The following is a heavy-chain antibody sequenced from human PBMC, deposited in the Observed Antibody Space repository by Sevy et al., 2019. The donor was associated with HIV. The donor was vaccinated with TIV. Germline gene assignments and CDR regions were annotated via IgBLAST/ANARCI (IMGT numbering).Heavy chain of an antibody. D-gene: IGHD6-13*01. Sequence: SETLSLTCTVSGGSINSGYYYWGWIRQPPGKGLEWIGSIFYSGSTYYNPSLKSRVTISKDTSKNQFSLNLSSVTAADTAVYYCARQGTSWPLYFDYWGQGTLVTVSS. CDR1: GGSINSGYYY. J-gene: IGHJ4*02. CDR3: ARQGTSWPLYFDY. V-gene: IGHV4-39*01. CDR2: IFYSGST.